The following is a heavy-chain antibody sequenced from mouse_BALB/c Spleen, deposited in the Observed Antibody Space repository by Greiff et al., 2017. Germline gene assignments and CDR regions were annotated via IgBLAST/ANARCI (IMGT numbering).Heavy chain of an antibody. D-gene: IGHD1-1*01. Sequence: QVQLKESGPGLVAPSQSLSITCTVSGFSLTSYGVHWVRQSPGKGLEWLGVIWSGGSTDYNAAFISRLSISKDNSKSQVFFKMNSLQANDTAIYYCAAKTTVVPFAYWGQGTLVTVSA. CDR3: AAKTTVVPFAY. J-gene: IGHJ3*01. V-gene: IGHV2-2*02. CDR2: IWSGGST. CDR1: GFSLTSYG.